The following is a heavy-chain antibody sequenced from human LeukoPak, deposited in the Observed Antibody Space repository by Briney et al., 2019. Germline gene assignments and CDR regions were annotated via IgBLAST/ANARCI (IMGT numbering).Heavy chain of an antibody. CDR1: GYTFTSYG. D-gene: IGHD1-7*01. V-gene: IGHV1-18*01. CDR2: ISAYNGNT. Sequence: GASVKVSCKASGYTFTSYGISWVRQAPGQGLEWMGWISAYNGNTNYAQKLQGRVTMTTDTSTSTAYMELRSLRSDDTAVYYCARDSDGPGGGGTGTMFDYWGQGTLVTVSS. CDR3: ARDSDGPGGGGTGTMFDY. J-gene: IGHJ4*02.